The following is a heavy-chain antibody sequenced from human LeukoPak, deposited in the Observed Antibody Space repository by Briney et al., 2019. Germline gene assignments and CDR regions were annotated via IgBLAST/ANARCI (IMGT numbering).Heavy chain of an antibody. CDR2: ISWNSGSI. CDR3: AKDRLPVGVLFDF. V-gene: IGHV3-9*01. CDR1: GFIFDDYA. D-gene: IGHD1-26*01. Sequence: PGGSLRLSCAASGFIFDDYAMHWVRQAPGKGLEWVSRISWNSGSIGYADSVMGRFTISRYNAKNSLYLQMNSLRGEDTALYYCAKDRLPVGVLFDFWGQGTLVTVSS. J-gene: IGHJ4*02.